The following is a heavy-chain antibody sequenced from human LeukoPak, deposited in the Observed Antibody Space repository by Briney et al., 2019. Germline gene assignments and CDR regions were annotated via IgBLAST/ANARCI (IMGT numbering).Heavy chain of an antibody. Sequence: ASVKVSCKASGYTFTSYYMHWVRQAPGQGLEWMGIICPSGGSTSYAQKFQGRVTMTRDTSTSTVYMELSSLRSEDTAVYYCARVVPRIAARRPYSAEFDYWGQGTLVTVSS. CDR2: ICPSGGST. V-gene: IGHV1-46*01. J-gene: IGHJ4*02. CDR1: GYTFTSYY. CDR3: ARVVPRIAARRPYSAEFDY. D-gene: IGHD6-6*01.